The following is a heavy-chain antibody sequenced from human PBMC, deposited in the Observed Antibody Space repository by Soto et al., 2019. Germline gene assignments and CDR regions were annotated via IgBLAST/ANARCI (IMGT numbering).Heavy chain of an antibody. CDR2: IYYSGST. J-gene: IGHJ5*02. V-gene: IGHV4-30-4*01. CDR3: ARETRDIVLVPTLRFDP. D-gene: IGHD2-2*01. CDR1: GGSISSGDYY. Sequence: SETLSLTCTVSGGSISSGDYYWSWIRQPPGKGLEWIGYIYYSGSTYYNPSLKSRVTISVDTSKNQFSLKLSSVTAADTAVYYCARETRDIVLVPTLRFDPWGQGTLVTVSS.